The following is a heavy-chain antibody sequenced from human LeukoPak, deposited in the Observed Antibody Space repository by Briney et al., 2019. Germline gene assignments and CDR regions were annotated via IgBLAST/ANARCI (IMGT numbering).Heavy chain of an antibody. CDR1: GFTVSSNY. V-gene: IGHV3-53*05. J-gene: IGHJ6*02. Sequence: PGGSLRLSCAASGFTVSSNYMSWVRQAPGKGLEWVSVIYSGGSTYYADSVKGRFTISRDNSKNTLYLQMNSLRAEDTAVYYCAKASSPYYDIHYGMDVWGQGTTVTVSS. CDR3: AKASSPYYDIHYGMDV. D-gene: IGHD3-9*01. CDR2: IYSGGST.